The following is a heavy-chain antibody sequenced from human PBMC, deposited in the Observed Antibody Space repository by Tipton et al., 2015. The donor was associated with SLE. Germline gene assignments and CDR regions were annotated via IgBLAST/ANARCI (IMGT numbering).Heavy chain of an antibody. CDR2: IRSNTNDYAT. D-gene: IGHD4-17*01. CDR3: TRQYGDYVNYYYGMDV. V-gene: IGHV3-73*01. CDR1: GFTFSGSA. J-gene: IGHJ6*02. Sequence: SLRLSCAASGFTFSGSAMHWVRQASGKGLEWVGRIRSNTNDYATAYAASVKGRFTISRDDAKNTAYLQMNSLKTEDTAVYYCTRQYGDYVNYYYGMDVWGQGTTVTVSS.